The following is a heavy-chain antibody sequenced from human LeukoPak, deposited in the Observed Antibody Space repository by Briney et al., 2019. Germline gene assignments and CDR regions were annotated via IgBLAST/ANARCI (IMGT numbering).Heavy chain of an antibody. Sequence: PSGTLSLTCTVSGGSISSHYWSWIRQPPGKGLEWIGYIYYSGSTNYNPSLKSRVTISVDTSKNQFSLKLSSVTAADTAVYYCAREGTKDTDYYYYYMDVWGKGTTVTVSS. D-gene: IGHD1-1*01. CDR2: IYYSGST. J-gene: IGHJ6*03. V-gene: IGHV4-59*11. CDR3: AREGTKDTDYYYYYMDV. CDR1: GGSISSHY.